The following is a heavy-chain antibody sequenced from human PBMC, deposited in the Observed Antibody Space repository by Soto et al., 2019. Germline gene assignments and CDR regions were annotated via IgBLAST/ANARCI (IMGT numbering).Heavy chain of an antibody. CDR2: ISYDGSNK. CDR1: GFTFSSYG. Sequence: QVQLVESGGGVVQPGRSLRLSCAASGFTFSSYGMHWVRQAPGKGLEWVAVISYDGSNKYYADSVKGRFTISRDNSXNXLXXQMNSLRAEDTAVYYCAKDPGHMVRGVTPFPHFDYWGQGTLVTVSS. D-gene: IGHD3-10*01. CDR3: AKDPGHMVRGVTPFPHFDY. J-gene: IGHJ4*02. V-gene: IGHV3-30*18.